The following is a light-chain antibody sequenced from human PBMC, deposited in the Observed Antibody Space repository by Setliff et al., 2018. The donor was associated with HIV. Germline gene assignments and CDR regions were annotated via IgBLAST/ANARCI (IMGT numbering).Light chain of an antibody. V-gene: IGLV2-14*03. CDR1: SSDVGGYEF. CDR3: GSYTSSSTFLV. Sequence: QSALAQPASVSGSPGQSITISCTGTSSDVGGYEFVSWYQLHPGKAPKLMIYDINKRSSGVSNRFSGSKSGDTASLTISGLQAEDEADYFCGSYTSSSTFLVFGGGTKVTVL. J-gene: IGLJ3*02. CDR2: DIN.